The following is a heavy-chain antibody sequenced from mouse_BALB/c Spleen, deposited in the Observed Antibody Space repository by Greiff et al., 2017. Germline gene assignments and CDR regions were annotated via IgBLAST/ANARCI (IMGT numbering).Heavy chain of an antibody. CDR2: INPYNGDT. CDR3: ARERDDYGAWFAY. CDR1: GYSFTGYF. Sequence: SGPELVKPGASVKISCKASGYSFTGYFMNWVMQSHGKSLEWIGRINPYNGDTFYNQKFKGKATLTVDKSSSTAHMELRSLASEDSAVYYCARERDDYGAWFAYWGQGTLVTVSA. D-gene: IGHD2-4*01. V-gene: IGHV1-20*02. J-gene: IGHJ3*01.